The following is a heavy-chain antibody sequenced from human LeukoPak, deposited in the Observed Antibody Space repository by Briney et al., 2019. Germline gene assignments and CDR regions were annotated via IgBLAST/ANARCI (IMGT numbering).Heavy chain of an antibody. CDR2: IGSAGDT. CDR3: ARAVSYYGSGRDNWFDP. D-gene: IGHD3-10*01. J-gene: IGHJ5*02. CDR1: GFTFSSYD. V-gene: IGHV3-13*01. Sequence: PGGSLRLSCAASGFTFSSYDMHWVRQATGKGLECVSAIGSAGDTYYPGSVKGRFTISRENANNSLYLQMNSLRAGDTAVYYCARAVSYYGSGRDNWFDPWGQGTLVTVSS.